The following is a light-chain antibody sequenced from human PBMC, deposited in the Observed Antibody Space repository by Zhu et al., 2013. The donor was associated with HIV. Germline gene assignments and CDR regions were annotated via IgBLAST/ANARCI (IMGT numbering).Light chain of an antibody. CDR2: EAS. CDR1: QNINKR. Sequence: EIVLTQSPGTLSVSPGETATLSCRASQNINKRIAWYQQRPGQTPRLLIYEASTRAPGVPAKFTGSGSGTHFTLIISSLQSEDLGDYYCQQYDNWLDLTFGGGTKVEIK. CDR3: QQYDNWLDLT. J-gene: IGKJ4*01. V-gene: IGKV3-15*01.